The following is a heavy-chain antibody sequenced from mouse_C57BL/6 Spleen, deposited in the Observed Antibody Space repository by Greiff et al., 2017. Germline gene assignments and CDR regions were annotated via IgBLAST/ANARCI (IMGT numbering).Heavy chain of an antibody. J-gene: IGHJ4*01. D-gene: IGHD1-1*01. CDR3: TDITAVGPYAMDY. Sequence: VQGVESGAELVRPGASVTLSCKASGYTFTDYEMHWVKQTPVHGLEWIGAIDPETGGTAYNQKFKGKAILTADKSSSTAYMELRSLKSEDSAVYYWTDITAVGPYAMDYWGQGTSVTVSP. V-gene: IGHV1-15*01. CDR1: GYTFTDYE. CDR2: IDPETGGT.